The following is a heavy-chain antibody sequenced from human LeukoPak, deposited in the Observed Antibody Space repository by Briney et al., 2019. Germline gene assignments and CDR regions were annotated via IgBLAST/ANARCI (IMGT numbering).Heavy chain of an antibody. D-gene: IGHD1-26*01. CDR3: ARRRYSGTFDAFDI. CDR1: GGSISSGSYY. Sequence: PSETLFLTCTVSGGSISSGSYYWSWIRQPAGKGLEWIGRIYTSGSTNYNPSLKSRVTISVDTSKNQFSLKLSSVTAADTAVYYCARRRYSGTFDAFDIWGQGTMVTVSS. CDR2: IYTSGST. J-gene: IGHJ3*02. V-gene: IGHV4-61*02.